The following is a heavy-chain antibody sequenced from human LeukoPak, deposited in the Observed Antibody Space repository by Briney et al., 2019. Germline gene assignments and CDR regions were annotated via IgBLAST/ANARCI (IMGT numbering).Heavy chain of an antibody. J-gene: IGHJ4*02. D-gene: IGHD1-26*01. V-gene: IGHV3-30*02. CDR1: GFTFISYG. CDR3: AKDPSSGSYLFDY. CDR2: IRYDGSNK. Sequence: PGGSLRLSCAASGFTFISYGMHWVRQAPGKGLEWVAFIRYDGSNKYYADSVKGRFTIARDNSKNTLYLQMNSLRAEDTAVYYCAKDPSSGSYLFDYWGQGTLVPVSS.